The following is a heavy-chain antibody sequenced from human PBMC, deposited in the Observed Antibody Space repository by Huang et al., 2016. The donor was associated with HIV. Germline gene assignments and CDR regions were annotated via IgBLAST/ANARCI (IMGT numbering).Heavy chain of an antibody. CDR1: GGSFSGYY. D-gene: IGHD6-19*01. J-gene: IGHJ4*02. V-gene: IGHV4-34*01. CDR3: AREKAADSAWYGVYYFDY. CDR2: INHIGKT. Sequence: QVQLRQWGAGLVKPSETLSLTCAVYGGSFSGYYWPWVRQSPGKGLEWIGEINHIGKTNYQPSLKSRVTISKDTAKNQFSLQLTSVSAADTGVYFCAREKAADSAWYGVYYFDYWGEGALVTVTS.